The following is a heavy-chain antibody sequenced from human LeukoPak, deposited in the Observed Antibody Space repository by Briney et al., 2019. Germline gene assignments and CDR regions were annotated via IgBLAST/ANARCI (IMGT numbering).Heavy chain of an antibody. J-gene: IGHJ4*02. CDR3: ARAAAQFLDY. CDR1: GGSISSYY. Sequence: SETLSLTCTVSGGSISSYYWSWIRQPPGKGLEWIGYIYYSGSTNYNPSHKSRVTISVDTSKNQFSLKLSSVTAADTAVYYCARAAAQFLDYWGQGTLVTVSS. D-gene: IGHD6-13*01. CDR2: IYYSGST. V-gene: IGHV4-59*01.